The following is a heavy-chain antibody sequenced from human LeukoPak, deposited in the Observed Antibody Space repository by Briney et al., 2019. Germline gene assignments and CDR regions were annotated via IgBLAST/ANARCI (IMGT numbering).Heavy chain of an antibody. V-gene: IGHV3-11*01. CDR1: GFTFSDYY. Sequence: GGSLRLSCAASGFTFSDYYMSWIRQAPGKGLEWVSYISSSGSTIYYADSVKGRFTISRDNAKNSLYLQMNSLRAEDTAVYYCARDPPGSSSWYRPRPQHFDYWGQGTLVTVSS. CDR2: ISSSGSTI. J-gene: IGHJ4*02. D-gene: IGHD6-13*01. CDR3: ARDPPGSSSWYRPRPQHFDY.